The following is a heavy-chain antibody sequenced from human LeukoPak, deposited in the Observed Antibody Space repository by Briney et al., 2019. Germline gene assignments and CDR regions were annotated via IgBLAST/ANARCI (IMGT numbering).Heavy chain of an antibody. V-gene: IGHV3-21*01. J-gene: IGHJ4*02. CDR2: ISSSSSYI. D-gene: IGHD4-17*01. CDR3: ARGHTAVTRHFDF. Sequence: GGSLRLSCAASGFTFSSYSMNWVRQAPGKGLEWVSSISSSSSYIYYADSVKGRFTISRDNAKNSLYVQMNSLRAEDTAVYYCARGHTAVTRHFDFWGQGTLVTVSS. CDR1: GFTFSSYS.